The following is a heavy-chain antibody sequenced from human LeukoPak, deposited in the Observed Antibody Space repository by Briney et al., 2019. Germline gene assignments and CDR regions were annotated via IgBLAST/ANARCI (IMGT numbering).Heavy chain of an antibody. V-gene: IGHV4-39*01. D-gene: IGHD3-16*01. Sequence: PSETLSLTCTVSGGSISSSSYYWGWIRQPPGKGLEWIGSIYYSGSTYYNPSLKSRVTISVDTSKNQFSLKLSSVTAADTAVYYCARHKSFVPSEYYFDYWGQGTLVTVSS. CDR1: GGSISSSSYY. CDR3: ARHKSFVPSEYYFDY. J-gene: IGHJ4*02. CDR2: IYYSGST.